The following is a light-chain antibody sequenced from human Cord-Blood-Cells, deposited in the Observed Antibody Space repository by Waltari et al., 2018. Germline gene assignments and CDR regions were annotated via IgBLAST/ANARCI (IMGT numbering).Light chain of an antibody. Sequence: LTQPASVSGSPGQSITISCTGTSSDVGSYNLVSWYQQHPGKAPKLMIYEGSKRPSGVSNRFSGSKSGNTASLTISGLQAEDKADYYCCSYAGSSTWVFGGGTKLTVL. CDR3: CSYAGSSTWV. CDR2: EGS. J-gene: IGLJ3*02. CDR1: SSDVGSYNL. V-gene: IGLV2-23*01.